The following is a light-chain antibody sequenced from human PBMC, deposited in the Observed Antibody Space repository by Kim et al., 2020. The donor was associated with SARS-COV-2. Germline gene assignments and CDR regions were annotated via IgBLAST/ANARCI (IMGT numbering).Light chain of an antibody. V-gene: IGKV3-15*01. CDR1: QSVSNS. Sequence: PGERSSLACRASQSVSNSLAWYHQTPGHIPRPLIFCASPSATGTPARFSGSGSGAEFTLTISSLQSADFAVYYCQHSNDWPPKYAFAQGPKLAI. J-gene: IGKJ2*01. CDR3: QHSNDWPPKYA. CDR2: CAS.